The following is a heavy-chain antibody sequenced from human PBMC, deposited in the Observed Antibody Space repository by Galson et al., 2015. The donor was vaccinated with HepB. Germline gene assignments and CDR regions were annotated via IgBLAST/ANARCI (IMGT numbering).Heavy chain of an antibody. CDR1: GFTFSGSA. CDR3: ARLGDLSGYSSR. Sequence: SLRLSCAASGFTFSGSAIHWVRQASGKGLEWVGRIGSKAHNYATAYTASVKGRFTISRDDSKNTAYLQMHSLKTAETAVYYCARLGDLSGYSSRWGQGTLVTVSS. V-gene: IGHV3-73*01. D-gene: IGHD6-13*01. J-gene: IGHJ4*02. CDR2: IGSKAHNYAT.